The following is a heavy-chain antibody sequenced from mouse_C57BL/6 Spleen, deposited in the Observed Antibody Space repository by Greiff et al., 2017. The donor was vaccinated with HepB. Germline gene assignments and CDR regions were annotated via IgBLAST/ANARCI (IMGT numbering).Heavy chain of an antibody. CDR2: FYPGSGSI. V-gene: IGHV1-62-2*01. D-gene: IGHD2-4*01. CDR3: ARHGKVYYDYDGGYFDY. J-gene: IGHJ2*01. CDR1: GYTFTEYT. Sequence: VKLVESGAELVKPGASVKLSCKASGYTFTEYTIHWVKQRSGQGLEWIGWFYPGSGSIKYNEKFKDKATLTADKSSSTVYMELSRLTSEDSAVYFCARHGKVYYDYDGGYFDYWGQGTTLTVSS.